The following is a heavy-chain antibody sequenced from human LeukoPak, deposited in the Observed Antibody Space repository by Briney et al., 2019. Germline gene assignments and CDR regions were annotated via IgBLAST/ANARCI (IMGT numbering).Heavy chain of an antibody. CDR3: AKWRGDHYDAFDI. J-gene: IGHJ3*02. D-gene: IGHD3-16*01. V-gene: IGHV1-8*01. CDR1: GYTFTSYD. CDR2: MNPNSGNT. Sequence: ASVKVSCKASGYTFTSYDINWVRQATGQGLEWMGWMNPNSGNTGYAQKFQGRVTMTRNTSISTAYMELRSLRSDDTAVYYCAKWRGDHYDAFDIWGQGTMVTVSS.